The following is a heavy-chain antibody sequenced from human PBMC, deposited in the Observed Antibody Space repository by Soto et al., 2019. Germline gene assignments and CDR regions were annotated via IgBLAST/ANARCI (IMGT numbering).Heavy chain of an antibody. D-gene: IGHD5-12*01. V-gene: IGHV3-23*01. J-gene: IGHJ4*02. Sequence: GGSLRLSCGASGFTFRDYTLSWVRQAPGKGLEWVSGITQSGGNIYYADSVEGRFTISRDDSKNTLFLQTNSLGADDTAVYYCAKDARPDGYWNFDYWGQGILVTVSS. CDR1: GFTFRDYT. CDR2: ITQSGGNI. CDR3: AKDARPDGYWNFDY.